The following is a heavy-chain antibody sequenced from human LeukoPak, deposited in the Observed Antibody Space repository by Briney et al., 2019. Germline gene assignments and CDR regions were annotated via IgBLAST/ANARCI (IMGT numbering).Heavy chain of an antibody. CDR1: GYNFTSYW. J-gene: IGHJ4*02. CDR2: IYPGDSDT. CDR3: ARRGYCSGGSCYRREYYFDY. D-gene: IGHD2-15*01. V-gene: IGHV5-51*01. Sequence: PGESLKISCKGSGYNFTSYWIGWVRQMPGKGLEWMGIIYPGDSDTRYSPSFQGQVTISADKSISTAYLQWSSLKASDTAMYYCARRGYCSGGSCYRREYYFDYWGQGTLVTVSS.